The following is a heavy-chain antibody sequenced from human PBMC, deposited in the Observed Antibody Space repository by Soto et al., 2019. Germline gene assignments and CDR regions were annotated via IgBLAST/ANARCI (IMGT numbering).Heavy chain of an antibody. J-gene: IGHJ6*02. CDR1: GDSVSSNSAA. V-gene: IGHV6-1*01. Sequence: SLTCAISGDSVSSNSAAWNWIRQSPSRGLEWLGRTYYRSKWYNDYAVSVKSRITINPDTSKNQFSLQLNSVTPEDTAVYYCAREGYDFWSGYWPNYYYGMDVWGQGTTVTVSS. CDR2: TYYRSKWYN. CDR3: AREGYDFWSGYWPNYYYGMDV. D-gene: IGHD3-3*01.